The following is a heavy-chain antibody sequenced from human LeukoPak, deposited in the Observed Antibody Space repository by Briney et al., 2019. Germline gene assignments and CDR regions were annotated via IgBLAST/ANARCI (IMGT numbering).Heavy chain of an antibody. CDR3: AKDGRAVGATNFDY. CDR1: GFTFSSYA. Sequence: GGSLRLSCAASGFTFSSYAMRWVRQAPGRGREWVSAISGSGGSTYYADSVKGRFTISRDNSKNTLYLQMNSLRAEDTAVYYCAKDGRAVGATNFDYWGQGTLVTVSS. D-gene: IGHD1-26*01. V-gene: IGHV3-23*01. CDR2: ISGSGGST. J-gene: IGHJ4*02.